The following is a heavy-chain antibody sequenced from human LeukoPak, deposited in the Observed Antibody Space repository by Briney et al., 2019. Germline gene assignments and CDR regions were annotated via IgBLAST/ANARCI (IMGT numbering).Heavy chain of an antibody. CDR3: ATHWPADESDEKANHYFSDYIDV. D-gene: IGHD6-25*01. CDR2: IYYDGST. V-gene: IGHV4-39*01. J-gene: IGHJ6*03. CDR1: GYTITSSSFL. Sequence: SETLSLTCSVCGYTITSSSFLWRWIRQPPGKGLEWIGNIYYDGSTYDNPSLKSRVIISADMSKNQFSLKVSSVTAADTGMYYCATHWPADESDEKANHYFSDYIDVWGKGTTATVSS.